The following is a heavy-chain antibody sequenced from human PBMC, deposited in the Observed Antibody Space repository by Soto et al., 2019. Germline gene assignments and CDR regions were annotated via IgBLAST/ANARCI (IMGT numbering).Heavy chain of an antibody. J-gene: IGHJ5*02. V-gene: IGHV4-59*01. D-gene: IGHD3-9*01. CDR3: AGGVYDNLTGSMWWFDP. Sequence: SETLSLTCTVSGGSISSYYWSWIRQPPGKGLEWIGYIYYSGSTNYNPSLKSRVTISVDTSKNQFSLKLSSVTAADTAVYYCAGGVYDNLTGSMWWFDPWGQGTLVTVSS. CDR1: GGSISSYY. CDR2: IYYSGST.